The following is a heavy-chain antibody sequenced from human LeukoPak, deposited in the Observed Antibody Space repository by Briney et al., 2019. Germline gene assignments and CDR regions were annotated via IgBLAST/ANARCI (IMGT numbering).Heavy chain of an antibody. CDR3: ARERESGYYDSSGYFDY. J-gene: IGHJ4*02. Sequence: ASVKVSCKASGGTFSSYAISWVRQAPGQGLEWMGRIIPIFGTANYAQKFQGRVTITTDESTSTAYMELSSLRSEDTAVYYCARERESGYYDSSGYFDYWGQGTLVTVSS. CDR2: IIPIFGTA. V-gene: IGHV1-69*05. CDR1: GGTFSSYA. D-gene: IGHD3-22*01.